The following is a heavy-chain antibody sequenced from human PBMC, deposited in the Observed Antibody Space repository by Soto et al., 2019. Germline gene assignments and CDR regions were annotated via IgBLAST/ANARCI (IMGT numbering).Heavy chain of an antibody. Sequence: QVQLVQSGAEVKKPGASVKVSCKTSGYTYSKYIIAWVRQTPGQGLEWMGWLRGYNGDTQYAPELQGRVTFTSDTPTGTVYMELRSLTSDFTAVYDCVREILDGSFDNGGHGSLVTGSS. CDR2: LRGYNGDT. CDR1: GYTYSKYI. J-gene: IGHJ4*01. V-gene: IGHV1-18*04. D-gene: IGHD3-9*01. CDR3: VREILDGSFDN.